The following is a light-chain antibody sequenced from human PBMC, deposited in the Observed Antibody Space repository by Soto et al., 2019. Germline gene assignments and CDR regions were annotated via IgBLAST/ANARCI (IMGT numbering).Light chain of an antibody. Sequence: EIVLTQSPATLSLSPGKRATLSCGASQSVSRTSLAWYQQKPGLAPRLLIYDASSRATVIPDRFSGSGSGTDFPLTISRLEPEDFAVYYCQQYGSSPRTFGQGTRVEIK. V-gene: IGKV3D-20*01. CDR3: QQYGSSPRT. CDR1: QSVSRTS. J-gene: IGKJ1*01. CDR2: DAS.